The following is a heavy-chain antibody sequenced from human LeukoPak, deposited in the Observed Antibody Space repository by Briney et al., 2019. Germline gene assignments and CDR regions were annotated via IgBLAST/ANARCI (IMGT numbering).Heavy chain of an antibody. CDR2: INPSGGST. V-gene: IGHV1-46*01. J-gene: IGHJ6*03. D-gene: IGHD1-1*01. CDR1: GYTFTSYY. Sequence: ASVKVSCKASGYTFTSYYMHWVRQAPGQGLEWMGIINPSGGSTSYAQKFQGRVTMTRDMSTSTVYMELSSLRSEDTAVYYCAKEHGGWNDEDYYYYMDVWGKGTTVTVSS. CDR3: AKEHGGWNDEDYYYYMDV.